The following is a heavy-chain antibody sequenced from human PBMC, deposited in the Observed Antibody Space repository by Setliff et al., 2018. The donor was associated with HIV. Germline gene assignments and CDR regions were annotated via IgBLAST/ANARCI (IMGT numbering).Heavy chain of an antibody. Sequence: GGSLRLSCVTSGFTFSNYNMNWVRQAPGKGLEWISYISSTSTTVYGADSVKGRLTTSKDNVKNSLYLQMNGLRVEDTAVYYCARVDGYTLRIDYWGLGTLVTVSS. CDR1: GFTFSNYN. V-gene: IGHV3-48*01. J-gene: IGHJ4*02. D-gene: IGHD5-12*01. CDR3: ARVDGYTLRIDY. CDR2: ISSTSTTV.